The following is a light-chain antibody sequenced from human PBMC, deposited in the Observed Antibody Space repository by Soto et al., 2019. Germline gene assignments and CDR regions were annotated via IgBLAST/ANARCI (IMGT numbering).Light chain of an antibody. CDR2: DAS. CDR3: QQYNSYST. J-gene: IGKJ1*01. Sequence: DIQMTQSPSTLSASVGDRVTITCRASQSISSWLAWYQQKPGKAPKLLIYDASSLESGVPSMFSGSGSGTEFTLTISSLQPDYFATYYCQQYNSYSTSGHGTKVEIK. V-gene: IGKV1-5*01. CDR1: QSISSW.